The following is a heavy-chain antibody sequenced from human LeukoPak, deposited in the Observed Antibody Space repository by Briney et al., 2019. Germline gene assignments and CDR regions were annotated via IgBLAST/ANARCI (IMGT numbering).Heavy chain of an antibody. Sequence: PSETLSLTCTVSGGSISSYYWSWIRQPPGKGLEWIGYIYYSGSTNYNPSLKSRVTISVDTSKNQFSLKLSSVTAADTAVHYCARAVLARGWYFDLWGRGTLVTVSS. CDR1: GGSISSYY. V-gene: IGHV4-59*01. CDR2: IYYSGST. J-gene: IGHJ2*01. D-gene: IGHD2-8*02. CDR3: ARAVLARGWYFDL.